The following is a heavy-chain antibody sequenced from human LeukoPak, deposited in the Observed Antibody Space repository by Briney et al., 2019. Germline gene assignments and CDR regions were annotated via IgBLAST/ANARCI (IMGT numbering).Heavy chain of an antibody. V-gene: IGHV3-74*01. CDR3: ARGLEYSCSWYAGGSFDY. Sequence: GGSLRFSCAASGFTFSSYWMHWVRQAPGKGLVWVSRINSDGSSTSYADSVKGRFTISRDNAKNTLYLQMNSLRAEDTAVYYCARGLEYSCSWYAGGSFDYWGQETLVTVSS. CDR2: INSDGSST. J-gene: IGHJ4*02. D-gene: IGHD6-13*01. CDR1: GFTFSSYW.